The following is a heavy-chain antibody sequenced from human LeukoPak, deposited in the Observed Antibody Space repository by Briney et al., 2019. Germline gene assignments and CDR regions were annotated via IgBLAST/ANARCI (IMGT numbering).Heavy chain of an antibody. CDR1: GGSISSYY. J-gene: IGHJ4*02. CDR2: IYYSGST. Sequence: PSETLSLTCTVSGGSISSYYWSWIRQPPGKGLEWIGYIYYSGSTNYNPSLKSRVTISVDTSKNQFSLKLSSVTAADTAVYYCAREVQSALDYWGQGTLVTVSS. V-gene: IGHV4-59*01. CDR3: AREVQSALDY.